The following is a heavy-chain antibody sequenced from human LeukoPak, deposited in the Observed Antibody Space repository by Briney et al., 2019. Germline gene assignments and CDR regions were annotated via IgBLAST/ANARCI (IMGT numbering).Heavy chain of an antibody. CDR3: ATAQTWGYFDY. J-gene: IGHJ4*02. V-gene: IGHV1-69-2*01. CDR2: VYPEDGET. Sequence: GSSVKLSCKVSGYTFTDYYMYWVPQAPGKGLEWIGLVYPEDGETIYAEKFQGRVTITADTSTGTAYMELSNLRSGDRAVYYCATAQTWGYFDYWGQGTLVSVPS. D-gene: IGHD3-16*01. CDR1: GYTFTDYY.